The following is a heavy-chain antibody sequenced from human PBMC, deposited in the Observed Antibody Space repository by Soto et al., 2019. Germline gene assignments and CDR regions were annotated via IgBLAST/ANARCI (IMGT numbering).Heavy chain of an antibody. V-gene: IGHV4-59*01. J-gene: IGHJ6*03. CDR3: VRDEFGYSSSFGRAYYSYYMVV. D-gene: IGHD6-13*01. Sequence: QVQLQESGPGLVKPSETLSLTCTVSGGSINSFSWSWIRQPPGKGLEWSGLISYSGNTDYNPSLKSRVAISIDTSKNKFSLRLSSVTAADTAMYYCVRDEFGYSSSFGRAYYSYYMVVWGKGTTVTVSS. CDR1: GGSINSFS. CDR2: ISYSGNT.